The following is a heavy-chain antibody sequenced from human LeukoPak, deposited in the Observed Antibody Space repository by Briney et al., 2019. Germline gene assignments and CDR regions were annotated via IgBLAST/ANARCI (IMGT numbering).Heavy chain of an antibody. J-gene: IGHJ4*02. Sequence: PSETLSLTCTVSGGSISSYYGSWIRQPPGKGLEWIGYIYYSGSTNYNPSLKSRVTISVDTSKNQFSLKLSSVTAADTAVYYCARDHSSSSHFDYWGQGTLVTVSS. CDR1: GGSISSYY. D-gene: IGHD6-6*01. CDR2: IYYSGST. V-gene: IGHV4-59*01. CDR3: ARDHSSSSHFDY.